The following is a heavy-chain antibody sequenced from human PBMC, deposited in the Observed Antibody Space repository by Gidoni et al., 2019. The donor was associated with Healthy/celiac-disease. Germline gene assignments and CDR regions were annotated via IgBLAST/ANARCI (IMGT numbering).Heavy chain of an antibody. CDR1: GFTFSSYS. Sequence: EVQLVESGGGLVKPGGSLRLSCAASGFTFSSYSMNWVRQAPGKGLEWVSSISSSSSYIYYADSVKGRFTISRDNAKNSLYLQMNSLRAEDTAVYYCARDIAAAGSYAFDIWGQGTMVTVSS. CDR3: ARDIAAAGSYAFDI. D-gene: IGHD6-13*01. J-gene: IGHJ3*02. CDR2: ISSSSSYI. V-gene: IGHV3-21*01.